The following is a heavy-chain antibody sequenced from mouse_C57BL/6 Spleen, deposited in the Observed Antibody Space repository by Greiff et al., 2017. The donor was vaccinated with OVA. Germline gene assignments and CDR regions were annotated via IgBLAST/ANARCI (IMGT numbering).Heavy chain of an antibody. CDR3: ARESDAMDY. CDR1: GFTFSSYA. V-gene: IGHV5-4*01. Sequence: EVKLMESGGGLVKPGGSLKLSCAASGFTFSSYAMSWVRQTPEKRLEWVATISDGGSYTYYPDDVKGRFTISRDNAKNNLYLQMSHLKSEDTAMYYCARESDAMDYWGQGTSVTVSS. CDR2: ISDGGSYT. J-gene: IGHJ4*01.